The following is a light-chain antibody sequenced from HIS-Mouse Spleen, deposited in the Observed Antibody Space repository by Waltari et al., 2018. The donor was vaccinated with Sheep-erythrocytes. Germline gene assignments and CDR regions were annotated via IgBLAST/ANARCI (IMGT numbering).Light chain of an antibody. CDR3: QQSYSTPPLT. Sequence: DIQMPQSPSSLSACVGDRVTITCRASQSISSYLNWYQQKPGKAPKLLIYAASSLQSGVPSRFSGSGSGTDFTLTISSLQPEDFATYYCQQSYSTPPLTFGGGTKVEIK. J-gene: IGKJ4*01. CDR2: AAS. V-gene: IGKV1-39*01. CDR1: QSISSY.